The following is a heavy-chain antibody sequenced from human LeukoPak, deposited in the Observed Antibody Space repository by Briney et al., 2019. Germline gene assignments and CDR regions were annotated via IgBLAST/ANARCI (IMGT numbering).Heavy chain of an antibody. D-gene: IGHD6-19*01. Sequence: GGSLRLSCAASGFTFSNAWMSWVRQAPGKGLVWVSRINSDGSSTSYADSVKGRFTISRDNAKNTLYLQMNSLRAEDTAVYYCATSVAGTRGDYWGQGTLVTVSS. CDR3: ATSVAGTRGDY. V-gene: IGHV3-74*01. J-gene: IGHJ4*02. CDR2: INSDGSST. CDR1: GFTFSNAW.